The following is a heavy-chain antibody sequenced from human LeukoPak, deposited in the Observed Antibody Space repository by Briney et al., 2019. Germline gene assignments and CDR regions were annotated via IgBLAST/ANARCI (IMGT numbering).Heavy chain of an antibody. J-gene: IGHJ4*02. CDR3: QWELLDN. CDR2: IYNDGRT. D-gene: IGHD1-26*01. V-gene: IGHV3-53*04. CDR1: GFTVRSNY. Sequence: GGSLRLSCAASGFTVRSNYMSWVRQAPGKGLEWVAFIYNDGRTYYAESVKGRFTISRHNSKNMLYLQMNSLRPEDTAVYYCQWELLDNWGQGTLVTVSS.